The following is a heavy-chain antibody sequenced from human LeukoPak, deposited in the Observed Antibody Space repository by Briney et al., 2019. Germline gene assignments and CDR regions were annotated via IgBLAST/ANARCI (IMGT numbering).Heavy chain of an antibody. CDR1: GFTFSNHE. Sequence: GGSLRPSCAASGFTFSNHEMNWVRQAPGKGLEWVSYIKSDNTIFYTDSVEGRFTISRDNAENSLFLQMNGLRVEDTATYYCVRGGYCTTTICYALNAYDIWGQGTVVTVSS. CDR3: VRGGYCTTTICYALNAYDI. CDR2: IKSDNTI. D-gene: IGHD2-2*01. J-gene: IGHJ3*02. V-gene: IGHV3-48*03.